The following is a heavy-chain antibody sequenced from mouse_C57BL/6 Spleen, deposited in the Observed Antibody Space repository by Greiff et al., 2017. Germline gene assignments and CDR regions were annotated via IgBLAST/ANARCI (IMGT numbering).Heavy chain of an antibody. CDR1: GYTFTSYW. CDR2: IDPNSGGT. V-gene: IGHV1-72*01. D-gene: IGHD1-1*01. CDR3: AREWEFITTVALDY. J-gene: IGHJ2*01. Sequence: QVQLQQPGAELVKPGASVKLSCKASGYTFTSYWMHWVKQRPGRGLEWIGRIDPNSGGTKYNEKFKSKDTLTVDKPSSTAYMQLSSLTSEDSAVYYCAREWEFITTVALDYWGQGTTLTVSS.